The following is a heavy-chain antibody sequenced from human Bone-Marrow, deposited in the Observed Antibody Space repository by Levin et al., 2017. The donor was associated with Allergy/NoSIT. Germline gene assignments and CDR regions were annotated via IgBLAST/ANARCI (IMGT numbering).Heavy chain of an antibody. CDR1: GFTFSSYG. CDR3: AKLLRDGIAVAGEDY. D-gene: IGHD6-19*01. V-gene: IGHV3-30*18. J-gene: IGHJ4*02. CDR2: ISYDGSNK. Sequence: GESLKISCAASGFTFSSYGMHWVRQAPGKGLEWVAVISYDGSNKYYADSVKGRFTISRDNSKNTLYLQMNSLRAEDTAVYYCAKLLRDGIAVAGEDYWGQGTLVTVSS.